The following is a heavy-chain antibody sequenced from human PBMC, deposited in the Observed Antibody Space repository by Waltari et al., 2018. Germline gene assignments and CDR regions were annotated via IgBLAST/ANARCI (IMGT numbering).Heavy chain of an antibody. V-gene: IGHV4-59*01. CDR3: ARGVWFGEFLIDY. Sequence: QVQLQESGQGLVKPSETLSLTCTVSGGSISSYYWSWIRQPPGKGLEWIGYIYYSGSTNYNPSLKSRVTISVDTSKNQFSLKLSSVTAADTAVYYCARGVWFGEFLIDYWGQGTLVTVSS. D-gene: IGHD3-10*01. CDR2: IYYSGST. CDR1: GGSISSYY. J-gene: IGHJ4*02.